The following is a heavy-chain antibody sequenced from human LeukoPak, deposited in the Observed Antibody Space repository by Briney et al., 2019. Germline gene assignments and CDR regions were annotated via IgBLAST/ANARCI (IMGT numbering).Heavy chain of an antibody. J-gene: IGHJ6*03. CDR1: GGSIRDFY. Sequence: SETLSLTCSVSGGSIRDFYWTWIRQPPGKGLEWIGYIYYTGTTNYGPSLRGRVIMSVDTSRSQFSLNLTSVTPADTAVYFCARLGDEIAVSGLKYYHYSHTDVWGSGTTVAVSS. D-gene: IGHD6-19*01. CDR2: IYYTGTT. V-gene: IGHV4-59*01. CDR3: ARLGDEIAVSGLKYYHYSHTDV.